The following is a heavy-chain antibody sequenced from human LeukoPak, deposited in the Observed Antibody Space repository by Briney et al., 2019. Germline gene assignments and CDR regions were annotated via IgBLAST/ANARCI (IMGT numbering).Heavy chain of an antibody. CDR1: GYTFTSYD. J-gene: IGHJ5*02. V-gene: IGHV1-8*01. Sequence: ASVKVSCKASGYTFTSYDINWVRQATGQGLEWMGWMNPNTGSTGYAQKLQDRVTMTRNTSISTAYMGLSGLTFEDTAIYYCARARSGWAYNWFDPWGQGTLVTASS. D-gene: IGHD6-19*01. CDR2: MNPNTGST. CDR3: ARARSGWAYNWFDP.